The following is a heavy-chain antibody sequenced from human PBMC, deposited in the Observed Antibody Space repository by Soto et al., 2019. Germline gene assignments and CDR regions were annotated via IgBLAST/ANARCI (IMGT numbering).Heavy chain of an antibody. CDR2: TYYRSKWYN. V-gene: IGHV6-1*01. J-gene: IGHJ6*03. CDR3: ERKVGIAAAGDYSYYMVV. D-gene: IGHD6-13*01. CDR1: GDSVSSNSAA. Sequence: SQTLSLTCAISGDSVSSNSAAWNWIRQSPSRGLEWLGRTYYRSKWYNDYAVSVQSRITINPDTSKNQFSLQLNSVTPEDTAVYYCERKVGIAAAGDYSYYMVVWGKGTTVPVPS.